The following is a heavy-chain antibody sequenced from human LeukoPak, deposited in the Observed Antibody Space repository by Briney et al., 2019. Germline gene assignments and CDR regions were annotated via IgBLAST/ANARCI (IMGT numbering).Heavy chain of an antibody. CDR3: ASSNTVTTLRSYGMGV. Sequence: SQTLSLTCTVSGGSISSGGYYWSWIRQHPGKGLEWIGYIYYSGSTYYNPSLKSRVTISVDTSKNQFSLKLSSVTAADTAVYYCASSNTVTTLRSYGMGVWGQGTTVTVSS. CDR1: GGSISSGGYY. V-gene: IGHV4-31*03. D-gene: IGHD4-17*01. CDR2: IYYSGST. J-gene: IGHJ6*02.